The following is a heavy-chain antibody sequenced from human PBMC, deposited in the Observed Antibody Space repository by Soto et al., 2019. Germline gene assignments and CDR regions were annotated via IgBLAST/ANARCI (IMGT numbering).Heavy chain of an antibody. J-gene: IGHJ4*02. D-gene: IGHD5-18*01. CDR1: GDSISSSDW. CDR2: ISQSGST. V-gene: IGHV4-4*02. Sequence: SETLPLTCAVSGDSISSSDWWNWVRQPPGKGLEWIGEISQSGSTNYNPSLKSRVTISVDKSKRFFSLNLDSVTAADTAVYYCARGRIQLWYPFDYWGQGTLVTVSS. CDR3: ARGRIQLWYPFDY.